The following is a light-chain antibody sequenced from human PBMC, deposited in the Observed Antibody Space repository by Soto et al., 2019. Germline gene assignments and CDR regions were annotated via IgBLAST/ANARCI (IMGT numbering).Light chain of an antibody. CDR1: QSVLYSSNNKNY. V-gene: IGKV4-1*01. J-gene: IGKJ4*01. Sequence: DIVMTQSPDSLAVSLGERATINCKSSQSVLYSSNNKNYLAWYQQKSGQPPKLLIYWASTRESGVPDRFSGSGSGTDFTLTISSLQAEDVAGYFCQQYYSNSPLTFGGGTKVESK. CDR3: QQYYSNSPLT. CDR2: WAS.